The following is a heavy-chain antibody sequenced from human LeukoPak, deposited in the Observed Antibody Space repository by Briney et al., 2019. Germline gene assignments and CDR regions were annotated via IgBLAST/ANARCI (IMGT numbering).Heavy chain of an antibody. Sequence: GGSLRLSCAASGFTFSSYAMHWVRQAPGKGLEWVAVISYDGSNKYYADSVKGRFTISRDNSKNTLYLQMNSLRAEDTAVYYCARDGGHIVVVPAASSFDYWGQGTLVTVSS. J-gene: IGHJ4*02. V-gene: IGHV3-30-3*01. CDR3: ARDGGHIVVVPAASSFDY. CDR2: ISYDGSNK. D-gene: IGHD2-2*01. CDR1: GFTFSSYA.